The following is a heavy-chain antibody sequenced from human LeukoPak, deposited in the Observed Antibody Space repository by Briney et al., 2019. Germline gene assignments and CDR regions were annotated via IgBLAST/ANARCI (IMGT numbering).Heavy chain of an antibody. V-gene: IGHV4-30-2*01. D-gene: IGHD3-10*01. CDR1: GYAITSGGFS. CDR3: ARSRQASGLFNS. CDR2: IYDRGPA. Sequence: SETLSLTCTVSGYAITSGGFSRNWIRQPPGKGLEWIGCIYDRGPAYYNPSLKSRFTISVDRPKNQFFLNVTSLTAADTAVYYCARSRQASGLFNSWGQGTLVVVSS. J-gene: IGHJ5*01.